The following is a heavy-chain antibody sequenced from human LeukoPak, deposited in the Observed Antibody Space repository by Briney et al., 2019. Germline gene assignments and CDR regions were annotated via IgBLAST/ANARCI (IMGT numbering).Heavy chain of an antibody. CDR3: ARGARSYFYDAYGYENDYYYMDT. CDR1: GGSIKTSNW. Sequence: SETLSLTCSVSGGSIKTSNWWSWVRPPPGRGLECIGSVYFTGATAYNPSLRGRLTISIDTSKTQFSLSLTAVTAADTALYYCARGARSYFYDAYGYENDYYYMDTWGTGTTVTVSS. D-gene: IGHD5-18*01. J-gene: IGHJ6*03. CDR2: VYFTGAT. V-gene: IGHV4-59*13.